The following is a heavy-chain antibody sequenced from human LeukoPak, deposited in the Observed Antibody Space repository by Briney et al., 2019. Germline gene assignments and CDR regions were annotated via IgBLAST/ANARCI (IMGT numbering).Heavy chain of an antibody. J-gene: IGHJ4*02. V-gene: IGHV3-21*01. D-gene: IGHD3-16*02. CDR3: ARDQSLNPSLDY. Sequence: GGSLRLSCAASGFTFSSYSMNWVRQAPGKGLEWVSSISTSSSYIYYADSVKGRFTISRDNAKNSLYLQMNSLRAEDTAVYYCARDQSLNPSLDYWGQGTLVTVSS. CDR1: GFTFSSYS. CDR2: ISTSSSYI.